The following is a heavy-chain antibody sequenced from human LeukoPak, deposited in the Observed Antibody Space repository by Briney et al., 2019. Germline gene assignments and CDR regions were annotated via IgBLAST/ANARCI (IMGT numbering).Heavy chain of an antibody. J-gene: IGHJ5*02. CDR2: INPNSGGT. Sequence: ASVKVSCKASGYTFTGYYMHWVRQAPGQGLEWMGWINPNSGGTNYAQKFQGRVTMTRDTSISTAYMELSRLRSDDTAVYYCARGLPTMVRGVIIGSDFVDPWGQGTLVTVSS. D-gene: IGHD3-10*01. CDR3: ARGLPTMVRGVIIGSDFVDP. V-gene: IGHV1-2*02. CDR1: GYTFTGYY.